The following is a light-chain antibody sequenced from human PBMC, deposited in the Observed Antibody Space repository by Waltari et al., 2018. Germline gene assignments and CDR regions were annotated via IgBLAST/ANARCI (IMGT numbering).Light chain of an antibody. V-gene: IGKV1-39*01. Sequence: DIQMTQSPSSLSASVGDTVTITCRTSQSISTYLNWYQQKPGTAPRLLIYSASSLQSGVPSRFSGSGSGTDFTLTIGSLQPEDFATYYGQQSYTTPLFTFGPGTKVDIK. J-gene: IGKJ3*01. CDR3: QQSYTTPLFT. CDR1: QSISTY. CDR2: SAS.